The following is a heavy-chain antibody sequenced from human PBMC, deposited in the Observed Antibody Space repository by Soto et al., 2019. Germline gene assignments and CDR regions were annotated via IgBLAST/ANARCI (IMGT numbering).Heavy chain of an antibody. CDR3: ASASGAIDY. J-gene: IGHJ4*02. Sequence: QVQLVESGGGVVQPGRSLRLSCAASGFTFSSYGMHWVRQAPGKGLEWVAVIWNDGSNKYYADSVKGRFTISRDNSKNTVYLQMNSLRAADTAVYYCASASGAIDYWGQGTLVTVSS. V-gene: IGHV3-33*01. D-gene: IGHD2-15*01. CDR1: GFTFSSYG. CDR2: IWNDGSNK.